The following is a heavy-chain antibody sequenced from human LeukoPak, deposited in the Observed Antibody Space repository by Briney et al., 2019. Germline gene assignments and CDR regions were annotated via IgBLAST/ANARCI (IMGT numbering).Heavy chain of an antibody. Sequence: SVKVSCKASGGTFSSYAISWVRQAPGQGLEWMGGIIPIFGTANYAQKFQGRVTITADKSTSTAYMELSSLRSEGTAVYYCARESTVTTSGDRAFDIWGQGTMVTVSS. CDR1: GGTFSSYA. V-gene: IGHV1-69*06. D-gene: IGHD4-17*01. CDR3: ARESTVTTSGDRAFDI. CDR2: IIPIFGTA. J-gene: IGHJ3*02.